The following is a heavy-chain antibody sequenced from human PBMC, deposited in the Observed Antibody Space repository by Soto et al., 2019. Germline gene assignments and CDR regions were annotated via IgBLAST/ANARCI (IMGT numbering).Heavy chain of an antibody. J-gene: IGHJ4*02. CDR3: AKAHSVVVSANGALNDY. Sequence: ASVKVSCKASGYTFTSYGISWVRQAPGQGLEWMGWTSAYNGNTNYAQKLQGRVTMTTDTSTSTAYMELRSLRSDDTAVYYCAKAHSVVVSANGALNDYWGQGTLVTVSS. V-gene: IGHV1-18*04. D-gene: IGHD2-21*02. CDR2: TSAYNGNT. CDR1: GYTFTSYG.